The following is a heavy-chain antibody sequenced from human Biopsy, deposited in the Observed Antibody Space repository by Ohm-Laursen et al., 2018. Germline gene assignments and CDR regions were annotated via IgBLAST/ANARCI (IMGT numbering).Heavy chain of an antibody. CDR3: ARGVPHYDGSGFPLAGYWYFDL. V-gene: IGHV4-31*01. CDR2: ISYSGTT. J-gene: IGHJ2*01. Sequence: SQTLSLTCTVSGGSIGGGDYYWNWIRQRPGKGLEWIGLISYSGTTFYNPSLESLLTISIDTSKNHFSLNLRSVTAAETAVYYCARGVPHYDGSGFPLAGYWYFDLWGRGTLVTVSS. CDR1: GGSIGGGDYY. D-gene: IGHD3-22*01.